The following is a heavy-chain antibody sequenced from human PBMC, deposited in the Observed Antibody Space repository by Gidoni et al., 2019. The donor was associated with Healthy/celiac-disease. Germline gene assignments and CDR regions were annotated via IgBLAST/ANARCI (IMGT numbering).Heavy chain of an antibody. CDR3: ARGGVSSGWTFDY. CDR2: IIPILGIA. CDR1: GGTFSSYT. J-gene: IGHJ4*02. D-gene: IGHD6-19*01. Sequence: QVQLVQSGAEVKKPGSSVKVSCKASGGTFSSYTISWVRQAPGQGLEWMGRIIPILGIANYAQKFQGRVTITADKSTSTAYMELSSLRSEDTAVYYCARGGVSSGWTFDYWGQGTLVTVSS. V-gene: IGHV1-69*02.